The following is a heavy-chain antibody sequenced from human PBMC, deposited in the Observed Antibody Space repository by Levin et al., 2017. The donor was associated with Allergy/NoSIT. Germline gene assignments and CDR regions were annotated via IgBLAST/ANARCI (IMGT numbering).Heavy chain of an antibody. D-gene: IGHD5-18*01. J-gene: IGHJ4*02. CDR3: ARHSESYGYGSPFDY. V-gene: IGHV5-51*01. Sequence: GESLKISCKGSGYSFSSYWIDWVRQMPGKGLEWMGIIYPGDSDTRYRPSFQGQVTISADKSISTAYLQLSSLKASDTAIYYCARHSESYGYGSPFDYWGQGTLVTVTA. CDR2: IYPGDSDT. CDR1: GYSFSSYW.